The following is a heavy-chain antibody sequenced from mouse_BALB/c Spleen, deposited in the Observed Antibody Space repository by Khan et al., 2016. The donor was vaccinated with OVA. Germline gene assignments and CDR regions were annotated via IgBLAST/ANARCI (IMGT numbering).Heavy chain of an antibody. CDR1: GFTFSTYA. D-gene: IGHD2-1*01. CDR3: ARSPYGNFAY. Sequence: EVQLVESGGGLVKPGGSLKLSCAVPGFTFSTYAMSWVRQTPEKRLEWVATISSDGDYTYYPDNVTGRFTISRDNAKNTLYLQMSSLRSEDTAMYYCARSPYGNFAYWGQGTLVTGSA. CDR2: ISSDGDYT. V-gene: IGHV5-9-3*01. J-gene: IGHJ3*01.